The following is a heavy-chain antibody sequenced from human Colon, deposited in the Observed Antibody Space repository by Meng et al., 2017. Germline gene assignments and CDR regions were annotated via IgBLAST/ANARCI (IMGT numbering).Heavy chain of an antibody. V-gene: IGHV3-30*01. CDR3: ARGLNIHRFYDD. Sequence: GESLKISCAASGFTFSDSAMHWVRQSPGKGLEWVALTSHDETDKFYADSVKGRFTISRDNSNNTLYLQMDSLRPKDTAVYFCARGLNIHRFYDDWGRGTLVTVSS. D-gene: IGHD2/OR15-2a*01. J-gene: IGHJ4*02. CDR1: GFTFSDSA. CDR2: TSHDETDK.